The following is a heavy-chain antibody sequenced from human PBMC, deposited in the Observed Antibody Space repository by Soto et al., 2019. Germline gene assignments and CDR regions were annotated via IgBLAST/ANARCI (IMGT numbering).Heavy chain of an antibody. V-gene: IGHV4-59*01. CDR1: GGSISSYY. CDR2: IYYSGST. CDR3: ATYRDGYNSNWFDP. D-gene: IGHD5-18*01. J-gene: IGHJ5*02. Sequence: LSLTCTVSGGSISSYYWSWIRQPPGKGLEWIGYIYYSGSTNYNPSLKSRVTISVDTSKNQFSLKLSSVTAADTAVYYCATYRDGYNSNWFDPWGQGTLVTVSS.